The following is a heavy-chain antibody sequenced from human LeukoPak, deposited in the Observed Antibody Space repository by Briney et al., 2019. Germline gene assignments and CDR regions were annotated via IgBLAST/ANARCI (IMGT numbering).Heavy chain of an antibody. CDR3: ARVDPTVVYDY. V-gene: IGHV1-46*01. CDR1: GYTFTSYY. CDR2: INPSGGST. Sequence: ASVKVSCKASGYTFTSYYMHWVRQAPGQGLEWMGIINPSGGSTSYAQKFQGRGTMTRDMSTSTVYMELSSLRSEDTAVYYCARVDPTVVYDYWGQGTLVTVSS. J-gene: IGHJ4*02. D-gene: IGHD4-23*01.